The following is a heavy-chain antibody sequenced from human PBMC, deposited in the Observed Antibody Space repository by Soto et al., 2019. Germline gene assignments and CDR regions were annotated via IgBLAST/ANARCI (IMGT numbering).Heavy chain of an antibody. CDR2: INGDGSGT. CDR1: GFTFSGSW. CDR3: ARGIFGSGTANDY. V-gene: IGHV3-74*01. Sequence: EVQLVESGGGLVQPGGSLRLSCAASGFTFSGSWMYWVRQAPGKGLVWVSRINGDGSGTSYADFVKGRFTISRDDAKNTLFLQMNGLRAEDTAVYYCARGIFGSGTANDYWGQGTLVTVSS. D-gene: IGHD3-10*01. J-gene: IGHJ4*02.